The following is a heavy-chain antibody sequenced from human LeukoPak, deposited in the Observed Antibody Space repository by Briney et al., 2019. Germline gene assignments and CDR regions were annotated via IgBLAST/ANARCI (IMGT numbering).Heavy chain of an antibody. CDR1: DDSFSSHY. CDR3: ARDLVTVTKGFDI. V-gene: IGHV4-59*11. J-gene: IGHJ3*02. D-gene: IGHD4-17*01. Sequence: SETLSLTCAVSDDSFSSHYWTWIRQPPGKGLEWNGYISYIGSTNYNPSLKSRVTISIDTSKNQFSLKLSSVTAADTAVYYCARDLVTVTKGFDIWGQGTMVSVSS. CDR2: ISYIGST.